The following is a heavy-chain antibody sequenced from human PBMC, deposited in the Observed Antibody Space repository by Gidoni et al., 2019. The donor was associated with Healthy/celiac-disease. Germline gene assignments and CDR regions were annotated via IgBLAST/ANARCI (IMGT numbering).Heavy chain of an antibody. J-gene: IGHJ5*02. V-gene: IGHV4-4*07. CDR2: IYTSGST. CDR3: ARGPIYYGSGSFDWFDP. D-gene: IGHD3-10*01. CDR1: GGSSSSYS. Sequence: QVQLQESGPGLVKPSEPLSLTCSVSGGSSSSYSGSWIRQPAGTGLEWLGRIYTSGSTNYNPSLKSRVTMSVDTSKNQCSLKLSSVTAADTAVYYCARGPIYYGSGSFDWFDPWGQGTLVTVSS.